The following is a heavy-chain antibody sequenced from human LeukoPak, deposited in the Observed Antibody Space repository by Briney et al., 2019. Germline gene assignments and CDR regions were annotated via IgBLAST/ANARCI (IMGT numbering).Heavy chain of an antibody. D-gene: IGHD2-2*01. CDR3: ARDGSWGDYQFYFYMDV. Sequence: GGSLRLSCEASGFTFGSFAMSWVRQAPGRGLEWLSGISASGHYIYYADSVKGRFTISRDNSKNTLYIEMNSLRAEDTAVYYCARDGSWGDYQFYFYMDVWAKGPRSPSP. J-gene: IGHJ6*03. CDR1: GFTFGSFA. V-gene: IGHV3-23*01. CDR2: ISASGHYI.